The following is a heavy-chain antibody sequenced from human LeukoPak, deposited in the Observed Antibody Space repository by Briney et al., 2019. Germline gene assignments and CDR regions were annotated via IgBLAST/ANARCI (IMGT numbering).Heavy chain of an antibody. D-gene: IGHD3-22*01. J-gene: IGHJ4*02. CDR2: ISYDGSNK. Sequence: GRSLRLSCAASGFTFSSYAMHWVRQAPGKELEWVAVISYDGSNKYYADSVKGRFTISRDNSKNTLYLQMNSLRAEDTAVYYCAREGVYSSGWSAYYYDSSGYGHLDYWGQGTLVTVSS. V-gene: IGHV3-30*04. CDR1: GFTFSSYA. CDR3: AREGVYSSGWSAYYYDSSGYGHLDY.